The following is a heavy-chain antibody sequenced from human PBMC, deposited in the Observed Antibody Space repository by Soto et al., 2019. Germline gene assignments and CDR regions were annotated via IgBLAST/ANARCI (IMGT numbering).Heavy chain of an antibody. CDR2: IYYSGST. V-gene: IGHV4-59*08. Sequence: PSETLSLTCTVSGGSISSYYWSWIRQPPGKGLEWIGYIYYSGSTNYNPSLKSRVTISVDTSKNHFSLKLSSVTAADTAVYYCARHPYDYIWGSYRQNWFDPWGQGTLVTVSS. J-gene: IGHJ5*02. D-gene: IGHD3-16*02. CDR3: ARHPYDYIWGSYRQNWFDP. CDR1: GGSISSYY.